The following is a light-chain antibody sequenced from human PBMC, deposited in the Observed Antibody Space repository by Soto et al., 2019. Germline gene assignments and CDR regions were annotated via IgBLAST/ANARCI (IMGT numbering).Light chain of an antibody. CDR1: PSVNSN. V-gene: IGKV3-15*01. CDR3: QQYSNWPFT. J-gene: IGKJ3*01. Sequence: EIVMTQSPATLSVSPGERATLSCRASPSVNSNLAWYQQEPGQAPRLLIYHASARAIGIPARFSGSGSGTEFTLTISSLQSEDFAVYYCQQYSNWPFTFGPGTKVDIK. CDR2: HAS.